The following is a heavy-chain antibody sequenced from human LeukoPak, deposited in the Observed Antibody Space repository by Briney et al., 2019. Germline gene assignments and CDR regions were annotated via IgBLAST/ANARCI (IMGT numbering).Heavy chain of an antibody. D-gene: IGHD5-12*01. J-gene: IGHJ6*02. V-gene: IGHV1-69*04. CDR1: GGTFSSYA. CDR2: IIPILGIA. Sequence: ASVKVSCKASGGTFSSYAISWVRQAPGQGLEWMGRIIPILGIANYAQKFQGRVTITADKSTSTAYMELSSLRPEDTAVYYCVKDSGGLPIYGMDVWGQGTTVTVSS. CDR3: VKDSGGLPIYGMDV.